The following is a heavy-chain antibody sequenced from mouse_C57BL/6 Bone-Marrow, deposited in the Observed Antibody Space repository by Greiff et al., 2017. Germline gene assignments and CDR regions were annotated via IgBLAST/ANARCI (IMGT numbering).Heavy chain of an antibody. CDR2: IWWDDDK. Sequence: QVTLKVSGPGILQPSQTLSLTCSFSGFSLSTFGMGVGWIRQPTGQGLEWLAHIWWDDDKSYKPALKSRRTISKATSKNKVFLKIANVDTADTATYFCARGTYYYDSSRFDYWGQGTTLTVSS. CDR1: GFSLSTFGMG. D-gene: IGHD1-1*01. CDR3: ARGTYYYDSSRFDY. V-gene: IGHV8-8*01. J-gene: IGHJ2*01.